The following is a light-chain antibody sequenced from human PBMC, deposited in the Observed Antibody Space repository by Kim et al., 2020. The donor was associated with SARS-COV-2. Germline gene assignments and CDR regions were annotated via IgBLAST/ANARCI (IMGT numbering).Light chain of an antibody. Sequence: DIVMTQTPDSLAVSLGERATINCKPSQSVLYSSNNKNYLAWYQQKPGQPPKLLIYWASTRESGVPDRFSGSGSGADFTLTISSLQAEDVAVYYCQQCYSIPLTFGQGPKLEI. J-gene: IGKJ1*01. CDR2: WAS. CDR1: QSVLYSSNNKNY. CDR3: QQCYSIPLT. V-gene: IGKV4-1*01.